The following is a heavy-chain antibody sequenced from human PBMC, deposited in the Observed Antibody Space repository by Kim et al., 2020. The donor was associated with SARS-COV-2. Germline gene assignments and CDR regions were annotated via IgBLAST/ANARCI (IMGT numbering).Heavy chain of an antibody. J-gene: IGHJ5*02. Sequence: SVKGRFTISRDNAKNSLYLQMNSLRAEDTAVYYCARDPLWFGELSNWFDPWGQGTLVTVSS. D-gene: IGHD3-10*01. CDR3: ARDPLWFGELSNWFDP. V-gene: IGHV3-21*01.